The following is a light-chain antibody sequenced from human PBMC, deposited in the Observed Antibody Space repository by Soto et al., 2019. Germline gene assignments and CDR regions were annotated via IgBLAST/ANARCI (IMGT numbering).Light chain of an antibody. V-gene: IGKV3-20*01. J-gene: IGKJ2*01. Sequence: EVVLTQSPGTLSLSPGERATLSCRASQSVSNNYLAWYQQKRGQSLKLLIFGSTDRATGIPDRFSGSGSGTVFTLTISRLEPEDFAVYYCQQYGSSPPYTFGQGTKLEIK. CDR2: GST. CDR3: QQYGSSPPYT. CDR1: QSVSNNY.